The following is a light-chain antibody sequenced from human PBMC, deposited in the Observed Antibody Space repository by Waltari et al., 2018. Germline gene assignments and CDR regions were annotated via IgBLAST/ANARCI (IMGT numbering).Light chain of an antibody. J-gene: IGKJ2*01. CDR2: AAS. CDR3: QQSYSTPYT. Sequence: DIQMTQTPSSLSASVGDRVTSTCRASQSISSYLNWYQQTPGKAPKLLIYAASSLQSGVPSRFSGRGSGTDFTLTISSLQPEDFATYYCQQSYSTPYTIGQGTKLEIK. V-gene: IGKV1-39*01. CDR1: QSISSY.